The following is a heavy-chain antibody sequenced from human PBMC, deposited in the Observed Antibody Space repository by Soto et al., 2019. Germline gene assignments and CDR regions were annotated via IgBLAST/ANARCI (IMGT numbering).Heavy chain of an antibody. J-gene: IGHJ6*02. CDR3: ATSSLPADYYYYGVGV. D-gene: IGHD2-15*01. Sequence: SETLSLTCSVSDDSITSYYWSWIRQPPGKGLEWIGSIYYSGTTNYNPSLKSRVTISIDTSKNQFCLKLNSVTAADTAVYYCATSSLPADYYYYGVGVWGQGTTVTVSS. CDR2: IYYSGTT. CDR1: DDSITSYY. V-gene: IGHV4-59*01.